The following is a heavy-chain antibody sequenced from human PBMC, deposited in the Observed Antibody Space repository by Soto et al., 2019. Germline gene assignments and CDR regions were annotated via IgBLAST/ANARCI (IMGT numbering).Heavy chain of an antibody. CDR2: INHSGST. V-gene: IGHV4-34*01. CDR3: ARVCGGSCYGSDAFDI. J-gene: IGHJ3*02. Sequence: QVQLQQWGAGLLKPSETLSLTCAVYGGSVSGYYWSWIRQPPGKGLEWIGEINHSGSTNYNPSLKSRVTISVDTSKNQFPLKLSSVTAADTAVYYCARVCGGSCYGSDAFDIWGQGTMVTVSS. D-gene: IGHD2-15*01. CDR1: GGSVSGYY.